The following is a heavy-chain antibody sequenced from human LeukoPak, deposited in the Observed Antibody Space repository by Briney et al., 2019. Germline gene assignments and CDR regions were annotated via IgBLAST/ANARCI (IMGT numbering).Heavy chain of an antibody. CDR3: ARAVTTKWDYYYMDV. Sequence: GSLRLSCAASGFTFSNAWMSWVRQAPGKGLEWIGSIYYSGSTYYNPSLKSRVTISVDTFKNQFSLKLSSVTAADTAVYYCARAVTTKWDYYYMDVWGKGTTVTVSS. J-gene: IGHJ6*03. CDR1: GFTFSNAW. D-gene: IGHD4-17*01. CDR2: IYYSGST. V-gene: IGHV4-4*02.